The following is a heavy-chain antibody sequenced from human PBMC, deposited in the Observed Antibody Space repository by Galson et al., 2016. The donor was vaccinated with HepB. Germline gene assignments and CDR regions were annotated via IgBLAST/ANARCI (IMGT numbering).Heavy chain of an antibody. CDR1: GYTFTSYY. D-gene: IGHD3-10*01. CDR2: INPSGGTT. V-gene: IGHV1-46*01. CDR3: ARDQGFGEDN. J-gene: IGHJ4*02. Sequence: SVKVSCKASGYTFTSYYMHWVRQAPGQGLEWMGIINPSGGTTTYAQKFQGRVTMTWDTSTSTVYMGLRSMGSEDTAIYYCARDQGFGEDNWGQGTLVTVSS.